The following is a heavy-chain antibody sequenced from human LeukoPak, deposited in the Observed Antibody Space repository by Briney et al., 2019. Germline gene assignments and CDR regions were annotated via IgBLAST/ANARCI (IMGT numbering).Heavy chain of an antibody. V-gene: IGHV3-23*01. CDR3: ARGGSYSYYYYYYMDV. D-gene: IGHD1-26*01. CDR2: ISGRSGST. J-gene: IGHJ6*03. CDR1: GFTFSSYG. Sequence: GGSLRLSCAASGFTFSSYGMSWVRQAPGKGLEWVSAISGRSGSTYYADSVKGRFTISRDNAKNSLYLQMNSLRAEDTAVYYCARGGSYSYYYYYYMDVWGKGTTVTISS.